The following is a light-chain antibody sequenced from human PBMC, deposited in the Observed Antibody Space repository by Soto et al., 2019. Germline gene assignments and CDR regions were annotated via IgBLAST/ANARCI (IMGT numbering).Light chain of an antibody. CDR3: NSYTSASFYV. CDR1: TSDIAGYNY. J-gene: IGLJ1*01. V-gene: IGLV2-14*01. CDR2: EVT. Sequence: QSALAQPASVSGSPGQSITISCTGTTSDIAGYNYVSWYQQHPGKAPKLLIYEVTSRASGVSHRFSGSKSGNTASLTISGLQAEDEAEYYCNSYTSASFYVFGTGNKVTVL.